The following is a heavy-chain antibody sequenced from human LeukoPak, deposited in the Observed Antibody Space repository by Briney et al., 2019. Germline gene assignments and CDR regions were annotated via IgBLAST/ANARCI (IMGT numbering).Heavy chain of an antibody. Sequence: PGGSLRLSCAASGFTFSSYWMSWVRQAPGKGLEWVANIKQDGSEKYYVDSVKGRFTISRDNAKNSLYLQMNSLRAEDTAVYYCASPAEHFWGSGYYVDAFDIWGQGTMVTVSS. CDR2: IKQDGSEK. V-gene: IGHV3-7*01. CDR1: GFTFSSYW. D-gene: IGHD3-22*01. CDR3: ASPAEHFWGSGYYVDAFDI. J-gene: IGHJ3*02.